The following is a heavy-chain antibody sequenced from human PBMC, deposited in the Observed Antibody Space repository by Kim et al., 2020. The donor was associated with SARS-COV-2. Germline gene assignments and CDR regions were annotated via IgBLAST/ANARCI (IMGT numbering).Heavy chain of an antibody. CDR3: AKDTNSRRWNEYFQQ. J-gene: IGHJ1*01. CDR1: GFTFSTYA. V-gene: IGHV3-23*01. D-gene: IGHD3-22*01. CDR2: ISGSGDHT. Sequence: GGSLRLSCAASGFTFSTYAMTWVRQAPGKGLECVSGISGSGDHTYHADSVKDRFTISRDNSKNTLYLQMNSLRAEDTALYFCAKDTNSRRWNEYFQQWGQGTLVTVSS.